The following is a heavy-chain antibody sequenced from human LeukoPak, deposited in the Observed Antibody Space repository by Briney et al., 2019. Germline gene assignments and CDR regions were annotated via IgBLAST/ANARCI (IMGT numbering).Heavy chain of an antibody. CDR1: GFIFSDHY. CDR3: TRRNWNSHDY. CDR2: TRNKANGYTT. J-gene: IGHJ4*02. Sequence: GGSLRLSCAASGFIFSDHYMDWVRQAPGKALEWVGRTRNKANGYTTEYAASVRGRFTISRDDSKSSLYLQMNSLRTEDTAVYYCTRRNWNSHDYWGQGTLVTVSS. V-gene: IGHV3-72*01. D-gene: IGHD1-1*01.